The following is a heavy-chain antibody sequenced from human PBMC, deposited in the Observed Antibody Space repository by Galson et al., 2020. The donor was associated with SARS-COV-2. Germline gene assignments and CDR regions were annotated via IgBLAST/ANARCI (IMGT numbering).Heavy chain of an antibody. CDR3: ARVSDFWSGYSCMDV. CDR1: GGSISSGDYY. V-gene: IGHV4-30-4*01. CDR2: IYYSGST. D-gene: IGHD3-3*01. J-gene: IGHJ6*02. Sequence: SETLSLTCTVSGGSISSGDYYWRWIRQPPGKGLEWIGYIYYSGSTYYNPSLKSRVTISVDTSKNQFSLKLSSVTAADTAVYYCARVSDFWSGYSCMDVWGQGTTVTVSS.